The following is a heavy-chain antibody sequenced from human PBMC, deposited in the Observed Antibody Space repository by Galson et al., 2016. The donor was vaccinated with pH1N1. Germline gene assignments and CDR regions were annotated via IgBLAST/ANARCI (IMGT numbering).Heavy chain of an antibody. Sequence: SVKVSCKSSGGALSAYAISWVRQAPGQGLEWIGGIISIFGTPNYAQKFQGRVTITADESTSTHYMELSRLRSEVTAIYYCARRDKYFDTSGFQNWGQGTLVTVSS. D-gene: IGHD3-22*01. V-gene: IGHV1-69*13. J-gene: IGHJ4*02. CDR1: GGALSAYA. CDR2: IISIFGTP. CDR3: ARRDKYFDTSGFQN.